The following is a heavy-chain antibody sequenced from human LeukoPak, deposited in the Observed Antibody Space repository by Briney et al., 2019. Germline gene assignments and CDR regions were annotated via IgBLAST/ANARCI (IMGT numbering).Heavy chain of an antibody. CDR2: IYYSGST. CDR3: ARDHCSSTSCYEGGFDY. CDR1: GGSISSGDYY. Sequence: PSETLSLTCTVSGGSISSGDYYWSWIRQPPGKGLEWIGSIYYSGSTYYNPSLKSRVTISVDTSKNQFSLKLSSVTAADTAVYYCARDHCSSTSCYEGGFDYWGQGTLVTVSS. V-gene: IGHV4-30-4*08. D-gene: IGHD2-2*01. J-gene: IGHJ4*02.